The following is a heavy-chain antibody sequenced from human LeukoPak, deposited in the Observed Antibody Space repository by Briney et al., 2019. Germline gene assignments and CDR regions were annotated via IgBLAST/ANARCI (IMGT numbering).Heavy chain of an antibody. CDR1: GGSISSYY. CDR3: ARGTSSIDY. J-gene: IGHJ4*02. Sequence: SETLSLTCTVSGGSISSYYWSWIRQPPGKGLEWIGYIYYSGSTNYNPSLNSRVTISVDTSKDQFSLKLNSVTAADTAVYYCARGTSSIDYWGQGTLVTVSS. V-gene: IGHV4-59*01. CDR2: IYYSGST. D-gene: IGHD1-14*01.